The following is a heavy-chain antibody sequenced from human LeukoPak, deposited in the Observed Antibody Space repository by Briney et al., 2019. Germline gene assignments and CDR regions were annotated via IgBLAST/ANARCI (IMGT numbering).Heavy chain of an antibody. CDR3: ASSKYQLLRPYYYGMDV. V-gene: IGHV1-8*01. CDR1: GYTFTSYD. Sequence: ASVKVSCKASGYTFTSYDINWVRQATGQGLEWMGWMNPNSGNTGYAQKFQGRVTMTRNTSISTAYMELSSLRSEDTAVYYCASSKYQLLRPYYYGMDVWGQGTTVTVSS. D-gene: IGHD2-2*01. CDR2: MNPNSGNT. J-gene: IGHJ6*02.